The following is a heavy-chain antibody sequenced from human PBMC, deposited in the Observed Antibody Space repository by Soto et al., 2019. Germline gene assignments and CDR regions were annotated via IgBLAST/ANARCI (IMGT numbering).Heavy chain of an antibody. CDR3: ASYAGGFDY. D-gene: IGHD1-26*01. V-gene: IGHV4-31*11. J-gene: IGHJ4*02. CDR1: GYSIDTGAYY. CDR2: IYNSGST. Sequence: QVQLQESGPGLVEPSQTLSLTCDVSGYSIDTGAYYWAWIRQHPGKGLEWLGYIYNSGSTSYNPSLKGRGYISTDTSKNQFSLRLTSVTVADTATYFCASYAGGFDYWGQGILVTVPS.